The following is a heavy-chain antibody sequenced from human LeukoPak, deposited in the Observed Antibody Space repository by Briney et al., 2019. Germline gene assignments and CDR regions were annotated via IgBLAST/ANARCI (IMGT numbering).Heavy chain of an antibody. CDR3: AAGPVYDYFEF. J-gene: IGHJ4*02. V-gene: IGHV1-2*02. CDR2: INPNSGGT. D-gene: IGHD3-22*01. Sequence: ASVKVSCKASEYSFTDYYIHWVRQAPGQGLEWMGWINPNSGGTNPAQKFQVRITLTRDTSISTAYMELSRLRSDDTAVYYCAAGPVYDYFEFWGQGTLVTVSS. CDR1: EYSFTDYY.